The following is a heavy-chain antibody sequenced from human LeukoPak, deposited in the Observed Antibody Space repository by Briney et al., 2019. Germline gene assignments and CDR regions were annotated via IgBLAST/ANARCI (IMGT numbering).Heavy chain of an antibody. D-gene: IGHD3-9*01. J-gene: IGHJ6*02. CDR2: ISAYNGNT. CDR3: ATRRLDDILTGPPYGYYGMDV. CDR1: GYTFISYG. Sequence: ASVKVSCKASGYTFISYGISWVRQAPGQGLEWMGWISAYNGNTNYAQKLQGRVTMTTDTSTSTAYMELRSLRSDDTAVYYCATRRLDDILTGPPYGYYGMDVWGQGTTVTVSS. V-gene: IGHV1-18*01.